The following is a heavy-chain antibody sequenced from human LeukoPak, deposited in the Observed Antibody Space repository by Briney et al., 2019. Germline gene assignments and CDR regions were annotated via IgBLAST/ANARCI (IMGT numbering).Heavy chain of an antibody. Sequence: GGPLRLSCAAPGFTYSRYWMSWVRQAPGKGLEWVANIKEDGGEKFHVDSVKGRFTISRDNAKKSLYLQMNSLRAEDTAVYFCARVLGCTNGVCHDAFDIWGQGTVVTVSS. D-gene: IGHD2-8*01. V-gene: IGHV3-7*01. CDR2: IKEDGGEK. CDR1: GFTYSRYW. CDR3: ARVLGCTNGVCHDAFDI. J-gene: IGHJ3*02.